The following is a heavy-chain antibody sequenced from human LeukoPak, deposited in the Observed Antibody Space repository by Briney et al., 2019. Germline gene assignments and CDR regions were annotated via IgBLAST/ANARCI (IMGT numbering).Heavy chain of an antibody. CDR3: ARETRSTLYDSSVFDY. CDR1: GGSISSYY. J-gene: IGHJ4*02. V-gene: IGHV4-59*12. D-gene: IGHD3-22*01. CDR2: IYYSGST. Sequence: SETLSLTCTVSGGSISSYYWSWIRQPPGKGLEWIGYIYYSGSTYYNPSLKSRVTISVDTSKNQFSLKLSSVTAADTAVYYCARETRSTLYDSSVFDYWGQGTLVTVSS.